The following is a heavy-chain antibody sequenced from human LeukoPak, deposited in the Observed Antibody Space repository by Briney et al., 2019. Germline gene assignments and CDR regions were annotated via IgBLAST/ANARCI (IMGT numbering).Heavy chain of an antibody. CDR3: AREPVRKRWFDS. D-gene: IGHD3-10*01. Sequence: GGSLRLSCTGSGFAFSNYWMSWVRQAPGKGLEWVANIKYDGSEKYYVDSVKGRLTISRDNAKNSLYLQMNSLTAEDTAVYYCAREPVRKRWFDSWGQGTLVTVYS. V-gene: IGHV3-7*03. CDR2: IKYDGSEK. J-gene: IGHJ5*01. CDR1: GFAFSNYW.